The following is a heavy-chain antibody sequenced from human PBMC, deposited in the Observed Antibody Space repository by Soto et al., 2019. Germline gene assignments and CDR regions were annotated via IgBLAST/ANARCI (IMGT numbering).Heavy chain of an antibody. J-gene: IGHJ6*02. CDR1: GFTFSSSG. CDR2: IWYDGSNK. D-gene: IGHD2-21*02. V-gene: IGHV3-33*01. CDR3: ARGGGGNSRAAYYYYYGMDV. Sequence: GGSLRLSCAASGFTFSSSGMLWVRQAPGKGLEWVAVIWYDGSNKYYADSVKGRFTISRDNSKNTLYLQMNSLRAEDTAVYYCARGGGGNSRAAYYYYYGMDVWGQGTTVTVSS.